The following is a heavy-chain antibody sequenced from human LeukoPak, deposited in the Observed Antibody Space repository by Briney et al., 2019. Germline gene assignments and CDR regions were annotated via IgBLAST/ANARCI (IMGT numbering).Heavy chain of an antibody. D-gene: IGHD3-10*01. CDR3: ASSGGESDY. J-gene: IGHJ4*02. Sequence: KPSETLSLTCAVYGGSFSGYYWSWIRQPPGKGLEWIGEINHSGSTNYNPSLKGRVTISVDTSKNQFSLKLSSVTAADTAVYYCASSGGESDYWGQGTLVTVSS. CDR1: GGSFSGYY. CDR2: INHSGST. V-gene: IGHV4-34*01.